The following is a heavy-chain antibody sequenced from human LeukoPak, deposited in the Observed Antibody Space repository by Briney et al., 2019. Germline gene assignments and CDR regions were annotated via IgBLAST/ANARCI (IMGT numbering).Heavy chain of an antibody. CDR1: GYTFTSYG. CDR3: ARGGDSAGFYWFDP. CDR2: ISAYNGNT. D-gene: IGHD6-13*01. Sequence: ASVKVSCKASGYTFTSYGINWVRQAPGQGLAWMGWISAYNGNTNYAQKLQGRVTITADESTSTAYMELSSLRSEDTAVYYCARGGDSAGFYWFDPWGQGTLVTVSS. V-gene: IGHV1-18*01. J-gene: IGHJ5*02.